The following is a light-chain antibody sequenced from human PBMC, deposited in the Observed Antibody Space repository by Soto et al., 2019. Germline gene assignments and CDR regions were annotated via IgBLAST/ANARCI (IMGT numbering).Light chain of an antibody. CDR1: RSVTTF. CDR3: QQRTNWPLT. CDR2: EAS. J-gene: IGKJ4*01. V-gene: IGKV3-11*01. Sequence: EIVLTQSPATLSLSPGERATLSCRASRSVTTFLAWYQQKPGQAPRLLIYEASKRATGVPTRFSGSGSGTDFTLTISSLEPEDFAVYYCQQRTNWPLTFGGGTKVERK.